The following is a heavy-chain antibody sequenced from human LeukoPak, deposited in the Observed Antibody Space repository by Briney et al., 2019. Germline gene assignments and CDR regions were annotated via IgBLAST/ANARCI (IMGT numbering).Heavy chain of an antibody. CDR2: IKNDGSEK. CDR1: GFTFSSYW. Sequence: PGGSLRLSCAASGFTFSSYWMSWVRQAPGKGLEWVANIKNDGSEKYYVDSVKGRFIISRDNAKNSLDLQMNSLRAEGTAVYYCVRGGVTTFWGQGTLVTVSS. V-gene: IGHV3-7*01. J-gene: IGHJ4*02. D-gene: IGHD4-17*01. CDR3: VRGGVTTF.